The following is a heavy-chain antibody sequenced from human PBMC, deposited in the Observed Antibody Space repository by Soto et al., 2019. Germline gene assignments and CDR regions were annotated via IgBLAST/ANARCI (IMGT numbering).Heavy chain of an antibody. CDR3: ASHYGGNSAPDY. CDR1: GFTFSSYS. V-gene: IGHV3-21*01. D-gene: IGHD4-17*01. Sequence: VGSLRLSCAASGFTFSSYSMNWVRQAPGKGLEWVSSISSSSSYIYYADSVKGRFTISRDNAKNSLYLQMNSLRAEDTAVYYCASHYGGNSAPDYWGQGTLVTVS. J-gene: IGHJ4*02. CDR2: ISSSSSYI.